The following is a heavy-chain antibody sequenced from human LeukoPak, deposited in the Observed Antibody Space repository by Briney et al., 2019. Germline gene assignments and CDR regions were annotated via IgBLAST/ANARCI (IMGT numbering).Heavy chain of an antibody. J-gene: IGHJ4*02. CDR2: INYSGNT. V-gene: IGHV4-59*01. CDR3: ARDGRQHYVYFDC. CDR1: ADSIGSSY. D-gene: IGHD4-17*01. Sequence: SETLSLTCAVAADSIGSSYRGSFRQPPGKGLEWMGYINYSGNTNYNPSLKSRVSISVDTCKNQFSLILTSVTAEGRGICYSARDGRQHYVYFDCWGQGTLVTVSS.